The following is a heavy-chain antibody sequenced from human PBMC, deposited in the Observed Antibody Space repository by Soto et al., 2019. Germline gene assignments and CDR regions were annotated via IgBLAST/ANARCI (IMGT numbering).Heavy chain of an antibody. CDR1: GGTFSSYT. J-gene: IGHJ6*02. V-gene: IGHV1-69*02. Sequence: QVQLVQSGAEVKKPGSSVKVSCKASGGTFSSYTISWVRQAPGQGLEWMGRIIPILGIPNYAQKFQGRVTITADKSTSTAYMELSSLRSEDTAVYYCARFRGSYGMDVWGLGTTVTVSS. CDR2: IIPILGIP. CDR3: ARFRGSYGMDV. D-gene: IGHD3-10*01.